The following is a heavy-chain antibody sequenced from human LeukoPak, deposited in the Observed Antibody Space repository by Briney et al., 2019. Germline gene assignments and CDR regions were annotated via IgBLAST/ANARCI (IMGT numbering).Heavy chain of an antibody. D-gene: IGHD2-2*01. V-gene: IGHV1-69*13. J-gene: IGHJ4*02. Sequence: GASVKVSCKASGGTFSSYAISWVRQAPGQGLEWMGGIIPIFGTANYAQKFQGRVTITADESTSTAYMELSSLRSEDTAVYYCARGVDCSSTSCYSYSPFDYWGQGTLVTVSS. CDR3: ARGVDCSSTSCYSYSPFDY. CDR2: IIPIFGTA. CDR1: GGTFSSYA.